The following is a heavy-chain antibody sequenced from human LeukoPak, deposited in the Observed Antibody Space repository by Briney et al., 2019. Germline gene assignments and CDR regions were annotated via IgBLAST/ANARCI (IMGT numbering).Heavy chain of an antibody. CDR2: ISGSGGST. Sequence: GGSLRLSCAASGFTFSSYAMSWVRQAPGKGVEWVSAISGSGGSTYYADSVKGRFTISRDNSKNTLYLQMNSLRAEDTAVYYCAKARPDIVVVPAAFSWGQGTLVTVSS. J-gene: IGHJ4*02. CDR3: AKARPDIVVVPAAFS. V-gene: IGHV3-23*01. CDR1: GFTFSSYA. D-gene: IGHD2-2*01.